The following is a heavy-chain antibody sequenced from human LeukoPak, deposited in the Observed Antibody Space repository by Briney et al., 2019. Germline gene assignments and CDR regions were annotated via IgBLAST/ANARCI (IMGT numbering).Heavy chain of an antibody. CDR2: ISSSGSTI. V-gene: IGHV3-48*03. CDR1: GFTFSSYE. D-gene: IGHD3-10*01. J-gene: IGHJ4*02. CDR3: AKGLLLWFGELPQHNGRGIDY. Sequence: GGSLRLSCAASGFTFSSYEMNWVRQAPGKGLEWVSYISSSGSTIYYADSVKGRFTISRDNAKNTLYLQMNSLRAEDTAVYYCAKGLLLWFGELPQHNGRGIDYWGQGTLVTVSS.